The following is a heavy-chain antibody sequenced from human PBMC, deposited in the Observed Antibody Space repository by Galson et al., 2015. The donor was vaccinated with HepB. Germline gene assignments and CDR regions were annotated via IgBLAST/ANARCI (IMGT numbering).Heavy chain of an antibody. CDR3: VKGKIWSGEFNFHY. J-gene: IGHJ4*02. CDR1: GFTFSSYA. Sequence: SLRLSCAASGFTFSSYAMHWVRQAPGKGLEFVSVISGNGGSAFYADSVKGKFTISRDNSKNTLYLQMSSLRAEDTAVYYCVKGKIWSGEFNFHYWGQGTLVTVSS. V-gene: IGHV3-64D*06. D-gene: IGHD3-10*01. CDR2: ISGNGGSA.